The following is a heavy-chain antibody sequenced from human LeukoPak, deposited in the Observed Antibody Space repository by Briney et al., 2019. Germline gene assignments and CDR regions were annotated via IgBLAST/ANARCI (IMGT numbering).Heavy chain of an antibody. Sequence: AAVKVSCQASGYTFTSYGISWVRQDPGQGLEWMGLISAYNGNTNYAQKLQGRVTMTTDTSTSTAYMELRSLRSDDTAVYYCAIVVAARQGTIDHWGQGTLVTISS. V-gene: IGHV1-18*04. CDR2: ISAYNGNT. J-gene: IGHJ5*02. D-gene: IGHD6-6*01. CDR3: AIVVAARQGTIDH. CDR1: GYTFTSYG.